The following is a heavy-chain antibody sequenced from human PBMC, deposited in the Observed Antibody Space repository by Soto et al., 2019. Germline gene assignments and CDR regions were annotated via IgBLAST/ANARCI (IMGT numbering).Heavy chain of an antibody. Sequence: GGSLRLSCAASGFTFSSYGMHWVRQAPGKGLEWVAVIWFDGSKKDYADSVKGRFAISRDHYKNTLYLQMNNLRAEDTAVYYCARDAYLGSGSYAFWGHGTLVTVSS. CDR3: ARDAYLGSGSYAF. J-gene: IGHJ4*01. V-gene: IGHV3-33*01. CDR1: GFTFSSYG. D-gene: IGHD3-10*01. CDR2: IWFDGSKK.